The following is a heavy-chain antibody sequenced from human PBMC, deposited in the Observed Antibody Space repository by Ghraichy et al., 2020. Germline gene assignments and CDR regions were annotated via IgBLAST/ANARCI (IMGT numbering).Heavy chain of an antibody. D-gene: IGHD6-13*01. J-gene: IGHJ4*02. V-gene: IGHV3-33*01. CDR1: GFTFSSYG. CDR3: ARDVHSDSSWYFHY. Sequence: GGSLRLSCAASGFTFSSYGMHWVRQAPGKGLEWVAVIWYDGSNKYYADSVKGRFTISRDNSKNTLYLQMNSLRAEDTAVYYCARDVHSDSSWYFHYWGQGTLVTVSS. CDR2: IWYDGSNK.